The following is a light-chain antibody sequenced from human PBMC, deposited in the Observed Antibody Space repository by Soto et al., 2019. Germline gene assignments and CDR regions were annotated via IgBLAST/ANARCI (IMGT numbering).Light chain of an antibody. CDR1: QSISTY. CDR3: QQAFSAEWT. CDR2: TSF. Sequence: DIPLPHSPSSLSAYLAARVTRXLRASQSISTYLNWYQQKPGEAPNLLIHTSFTLYSGVPSRFSGTGSGTDFTLTISSLQPEDFATYFCQQAFSAEWTFGQGTKVDIK. J-gene: IGKJ1*01. V-gene: IGKV1-39*01.